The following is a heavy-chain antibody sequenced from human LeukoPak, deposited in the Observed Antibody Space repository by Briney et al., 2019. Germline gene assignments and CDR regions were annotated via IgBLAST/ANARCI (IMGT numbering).Heavy chain of an antibody. V-gene: IGHV4-34*01. D-gene: IGHD6-19*01. CDR2: INHSGST. CDR1: GGSFSGYY. CDR3: ARDRAVAGTRGYDI. J-gene: IGHJ3*02. Sequence: SETLSLTCAVYGGSFSGYYWSWIRQPPGKGLEWIGEINHSGSTNYNPSLKSRVTISVDTSKNQFSLKLSSVTAADTAVYYCARDRAVAGTRGYDIWGQGTMVTVSS.